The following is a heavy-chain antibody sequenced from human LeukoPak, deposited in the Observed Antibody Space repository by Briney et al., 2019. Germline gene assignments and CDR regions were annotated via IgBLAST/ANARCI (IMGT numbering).Heavy chain of an antibody. J-gene: IGHJ6*03. CDR1: GFTFSSYS. CDR3: ARYGGTGTNYYYYMDV. D-gene: IGHD1-1*01. Sequence: GGSLRLFCAASGFTFSSYSMNWVRQAPGKGLEWVSSISSSSSYIYYADSVKGRFTISRDNAKNSLYLQMNSLRAEDATVYYCARYGGTGTNYYYYMDVWGKGTTVTVSS. V-gene: IGHV3-21*01. CDR2: ISSSSSYI.